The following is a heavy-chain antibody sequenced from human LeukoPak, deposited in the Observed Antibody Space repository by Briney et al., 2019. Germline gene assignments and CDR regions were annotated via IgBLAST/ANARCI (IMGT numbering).Heavy chain of an antibody. CDR3: ARDSAGFTSGENYFDY. CDR1: GGSIGTYY. CDR2: IYYSGSS. V-gene: IGHV4-59*01. D-gene: IGHD7-27*01. J-gene: IGHJ4*02. Sequence: ETLSLTCTVSGGSIGTYYWSWIRQPPGKGLEWIGYIYYSGSSNYNPSLKSRVTMSLDTSKSQFSLKLSSVTAAGTAVYYCARDSAGFTSGENYFDYWGQGTPVTPSS.